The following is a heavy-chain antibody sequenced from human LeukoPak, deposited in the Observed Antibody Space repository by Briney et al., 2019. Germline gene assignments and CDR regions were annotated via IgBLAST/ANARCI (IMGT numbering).Heavy chain of an antibody. CDR3: ARARRQAAYFDY. CDR1: GGSISSSSYY. CDR2: IYYSGST. Sequence: SETLSLTCTVSGGSISSSSYYWGWIRQPPGKGLEWIGSIYYSGSTYYNPSLKSRVTISVDTSKNQFSLKLSSVTAADTAVYYCARARRQAAYFDYWGQGTLVTVSS. D-gene: IGHD6-25*01. J-gene: IGHJ4*02. V-gene: IGHV4-39*07.